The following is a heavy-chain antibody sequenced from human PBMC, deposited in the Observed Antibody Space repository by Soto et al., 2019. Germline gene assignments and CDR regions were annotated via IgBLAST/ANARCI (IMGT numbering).Heavy chain of an antibody. CDR2: INHSGST. D-gene: IGHD6-19*01. J-gene: IGHJ4*02. CDR1: GGSFSGYY. CDR3: ARESEGAVAGGGYYFDY. V-gene: IGHV4-34*01. Sequence: QVQLQQWGAGLLKPSETLSLTCAVYGGSFSGYYWSWIRQPPGKGLEWIGEINHSGSTNYNPSLKSRVTISVDTSKNQFSLKLSSVTAADTAVYDCARESEGAVAGGGYYFDYWGQGTLVTVSS.